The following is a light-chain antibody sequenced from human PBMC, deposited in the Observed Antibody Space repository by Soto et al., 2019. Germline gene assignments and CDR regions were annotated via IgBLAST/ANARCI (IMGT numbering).Light chain of an antibody. CDR3: SAYAGSNDFVV. J-gene: IGLJ3*02. CDR1: SSDVGNYNY. Sequence: QSVLTQPPSASGSPGQAVTISCTGTSSDVGNYNYVSWYQQHPGKAHKLVIYDFNKRPSGVPDRFSGSQSGNTASLTVSGLQAEDEANYFCSAYAGSNDFVVFGGGTKLTVL. CDR2: DFN. V-gene: IGLV2-8*01.